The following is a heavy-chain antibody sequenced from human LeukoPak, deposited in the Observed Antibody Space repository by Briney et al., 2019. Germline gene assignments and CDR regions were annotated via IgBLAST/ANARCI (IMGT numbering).Heavy chain of an antibody. J-gene: IGHJ4*02. CDR1: GGSISSGSYY. D-gene: IGHD1-26*01. Sequence: SQTLSLTCTVSGGSISSGSYYWSWIRQPAGMGLEWIGRIYTSGSTNYNPSLKSRVTISVDTSKNQFSLKLSSVTAADTAVYYCARDRYKWELSDWGQGTLVTVSS. V-gene: IGHV4-61*02. CDR2: IYTSGST. CDR3: ARDRYKWELSD.